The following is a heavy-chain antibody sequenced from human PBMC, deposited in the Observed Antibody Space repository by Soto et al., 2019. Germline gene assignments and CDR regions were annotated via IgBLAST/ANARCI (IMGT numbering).Heavy chain of an antibody. CDR1: GGSFSDYY. CDR2: INHSGST. CDR3: AREGRYYASGRFWWFDP. V-gene: IGHV4-34*01. D-gene: IGHD3-10*01. Sequence: SETLSLTCAVYGGSFSDYYWSWIRQPPVKGLEWIGEINHSGSTNYNPSLKSRVTISVDTSKNQFSLKLSSVTAADTAVYYCAREGRYYASGRFWWFDPWGQGTLVTVSS. J-gene: IGHJ5*02.